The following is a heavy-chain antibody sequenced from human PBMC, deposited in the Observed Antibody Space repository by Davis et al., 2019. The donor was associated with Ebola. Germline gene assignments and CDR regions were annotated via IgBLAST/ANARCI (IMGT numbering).Heavy chain of an antibody. CDR1: GGSISSGDYY. D-gene: IGHD3-10*01. CDR2: IYYSGST. V-gene: IGHV4-30-4*01. CDR3: ASLLTYYYGSGIYSSPYYFDY. Sequence: MPSETLSLTCTVSGGSISSGDYYWSWIRQPPGKGLEWIGYIYYSGSTYHNPSLKSRVTISVDTSKNQFSLKLSSVTAADTAVYYCASLLTYYYGSGIYSSPYYFDYWGQGTLVTVSS. J-gene: IGHJ4*02.